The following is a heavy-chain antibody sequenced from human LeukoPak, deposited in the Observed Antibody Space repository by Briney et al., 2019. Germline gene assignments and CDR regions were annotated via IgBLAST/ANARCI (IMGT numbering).Heavy chain of an antibody. CDR3: AKAAYYYGSGRAPFDS. J-gene: IGHJ4*02. CDR1: GFTFSNSA. V-gene: IGHV3-23*01. D-gene: IGHD3-10*01. Sequence: PGGSLRLSCAASGFTFSNSAMSWVRQAPGKGLEGVSVINVIGGATYYADSVKGRFTISRDNSKNTLYLQMDSLRADDTAVYYCAKAAYYYGSGRAPFDSWGQGTLVTVSS. CDR2: INVIGGAT.